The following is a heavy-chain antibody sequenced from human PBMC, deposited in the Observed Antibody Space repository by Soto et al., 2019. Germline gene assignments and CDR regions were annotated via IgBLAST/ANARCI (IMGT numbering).Heavy chain of an antibody. V-gene: IGHV4-59*01. CDR1: GGSISRYY. D-gene: IGHD2-21*01. Sequence: SETLSLTCTGSGGSISRYYWSWIRQPPGKGLEWIGYMYNTGSTIYNPSLKSRVTISVDTSKNQFSLKLNSVTAADTAVYYCARDLWGYCGTDYGIDFWGQGTTVTVSS. J-gene: IGHJ6*02. CDR3: ARDLWGYCGTDYGIDF. CDR2: MYNTGST.